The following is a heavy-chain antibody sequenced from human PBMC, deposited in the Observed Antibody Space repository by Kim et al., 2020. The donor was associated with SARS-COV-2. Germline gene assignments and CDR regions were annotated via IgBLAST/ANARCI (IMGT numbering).Heavy chain of an antibody. D-gene: IGHD1-26*01. CDR1: GFTLSDYW. CDR3: GRRMYSGTYFYFDY. CDR2: LSIDGSTT. Sequence: GGSLRLSCAASGFTLSDYWMHWVRQAPGEGLVCVSRLSIDGSTTNYADSVKGRFTISRDKAKNTLYLQMNSLRVEDTAIYYCGRRMYSGTYFYFDYWGQGTLVTVSS. V-gene: IGHV3-74*01. J-gene: IGHJ4*02.